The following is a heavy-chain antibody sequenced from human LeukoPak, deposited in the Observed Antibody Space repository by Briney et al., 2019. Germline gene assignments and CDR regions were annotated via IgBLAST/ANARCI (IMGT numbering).Heavy chain of an antibody. V-gene: IGHV3-23*01. CDR1: GFTFSSYA. CDR2: ISASGGNT. CDR3: ARDQLALPGIAVAGKGSNAFDI. D-gene: IGHD6-19*01. Sequence: PGGSLRLSCAASGFTFSSYAMSWVRQAPGKGLEWVSAISASGGNTYYADSMKGRFTISRDNSKNTLYLQMSSLRSDDTAVYYCARDQLALPGIAVAGKGSNAFDIWGQGTMVTVSS. J-gene: IGHJ3*02.